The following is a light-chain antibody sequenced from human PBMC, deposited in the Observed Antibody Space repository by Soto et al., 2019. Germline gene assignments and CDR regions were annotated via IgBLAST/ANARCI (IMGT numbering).Light chain of an antibody. CDR1: NSDVGGYNY. J-gene: IGLJ1*01. V-gene: IGLV2-14*01. CDR3: SSYASSTSYV. Sequence: SVLTQPASLFGFPGQSITISCTGNNSDVGGYNYVSWYQQHPGKAPKLMIYDVSNRPSGVSNRFSGSKSGNTASLTISGLQADDEADYYCSSYASSTSYVFGTGTKVTVL. CDR2: DVS.